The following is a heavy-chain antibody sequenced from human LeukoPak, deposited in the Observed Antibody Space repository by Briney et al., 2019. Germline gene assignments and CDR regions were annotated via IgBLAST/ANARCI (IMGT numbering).Heavy chain of an antibody. CDR1: GFTFSRHS. D-gene: IGHD3-22*01. J-gene: IGHJ6*03. V-gene: IGHV3-21*01. CDR3: TRAASSGPLFTYHMDV. Sequence: GGSLRLSCAASGFTFSRHSINWVRQAPGKGLEWVSSISSSSSYIYYADSVKGRFTISRDNAKNSLYLQMNSLRAEDTAVYYCTRAASSGPLFTYHMDVWGKGTTVTVSS. CDR2: ISSSSSYI.